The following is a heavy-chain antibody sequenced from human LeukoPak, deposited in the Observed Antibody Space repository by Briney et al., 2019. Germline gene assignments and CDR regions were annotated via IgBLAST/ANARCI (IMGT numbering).Heavy chain of an antibody. J-gene: IGHJ4*02. CDR3: ALYYGSGSYLPRYFDY. CDR1: GFTFSSYA. Sequence: PGGSLRLSCAASGFTFSSYAMSWVRQAPGKGLEWVSAISGSGGSTYYADSVKGRFTISRDNSKNTLYLQMNSLRAEDTAVYYCALYYGSGSYLPRYFDYWGQGTLVTVSS. V-gene: IGHV3-23*01. CDR2: ISGSGGST. D-gene: IGHD3-10*01.